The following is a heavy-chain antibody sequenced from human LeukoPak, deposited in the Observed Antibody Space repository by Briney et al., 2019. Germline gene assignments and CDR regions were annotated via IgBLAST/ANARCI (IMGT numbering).Heavy chain of an antibody. V-gene: IGHV4-59*01. CDR3: ARDRYSSSWFDAFDI. D-gene: IGHD6-13*01. Sequence: YYSGSTNYNPSLKSRVTISVDTSKNQFSLNLNSVTAADTAVYYCARDRYSSSWFDAFDIWGQGTMVTVSS. CDR2: YYSGST. J-gene: IGHJ3*02.